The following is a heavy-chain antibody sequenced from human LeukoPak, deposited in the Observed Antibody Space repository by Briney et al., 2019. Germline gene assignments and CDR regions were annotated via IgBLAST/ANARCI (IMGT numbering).Heavy chain of an antibody. Sequence: GASVKVSCKASGYPFTSYGIRWGPPAPGEGLEWVGRISAYNGHTNDAHKLQDTVTMTTDTTTSTAYMELGSLRSHDTAVYYCARVGCGGGDCSFDYWGQGTLVTVSS. CDR1: GYPFTSYG. J-gene: IGHJ4*02. CDR3: ARVGCGGGDCSFDY. D-gene: IGHD2-21*02. V-gene: IGHV1-18*01. CDR2: ISAYNGHT.